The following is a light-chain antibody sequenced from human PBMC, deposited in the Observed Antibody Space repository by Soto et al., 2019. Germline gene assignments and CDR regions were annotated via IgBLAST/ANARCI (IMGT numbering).Light chain of an antibody. CDR1: QSVNSN. Sequence: VMTQSPATLSVSPGERATLSCRASQSVNSNLAWYQQKPGQAPRLLIFCASTRATAIPARFSGSGSGAEFTLTISSLQSEDFAVYYCQEYNNWPRTFGQGTKVEVK. J-gene: IGKJ1*01. V-gene: IGKV3-15*01. CDR2: CAS. CDR3: QEYNNWPRT.